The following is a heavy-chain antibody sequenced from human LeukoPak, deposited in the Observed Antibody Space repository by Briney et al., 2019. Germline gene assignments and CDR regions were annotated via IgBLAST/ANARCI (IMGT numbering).Heavy chain of an antibody. Sequence: ASVKVSCKASGYTFTSYAISWVRQAPGQGLEWMGWISAYNGNTNYAQKIQGRVTMTTDTSTSSAYMELRSLRSDDTAVYYCARSDRSGFYFDDYWGQGTLVTVSS. J-gene: IGHJ4*02. D-gene: IGHD3-22*01. CDR3: ARSDRSGFYFDDY. CDR1: GYTFTSYA. CDR2: ISAYNGNT. V-gene: IGHV1-18*01.